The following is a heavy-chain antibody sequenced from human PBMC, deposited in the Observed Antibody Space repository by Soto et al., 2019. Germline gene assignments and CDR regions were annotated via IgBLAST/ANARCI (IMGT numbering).Heavy chain of an antibody. CDR3: ARAQDSSGYYPPSIQVSYYGMDV. CDR2: ISSSGSTI. Sequence: GGSLRLSCAASGFTFSSYEMNWVRQAPGKGLEWVSYISSSGSTIYYADSVKGRFTISRDNAKNSLYLQMNSLRAEDTAVYYCARAQDSSGYYPPSIQVSYYGMDVWGQGTTVTVSS. J-gene: IGHJ6*02. V-gene: IGHV3-48*03. D-gene: IGHD3-22*01. CDR1: GFTFSSYE.